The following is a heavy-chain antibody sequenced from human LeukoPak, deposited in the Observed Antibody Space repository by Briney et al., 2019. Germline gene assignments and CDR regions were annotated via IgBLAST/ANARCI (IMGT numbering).Heavy chain of an antibody. CDR1: GYTFTGYY. D-gene: IGHD6-13*01. CDR2: INPNSGGT. J-gene: IGHJ4*02. CDR3: ARGGVGIAAAADY. Sequence: ASVKVSCKASGYTFTGYYMHWVRQTPGQGLEWMGWINPNSGGTNYAQKFQGWVTMTRDTSISTAYMELSRLRSDDTAVYYCARGGVGIAAAADYWDQGTLVTVSS. V-gene: IGHV1-2*04.